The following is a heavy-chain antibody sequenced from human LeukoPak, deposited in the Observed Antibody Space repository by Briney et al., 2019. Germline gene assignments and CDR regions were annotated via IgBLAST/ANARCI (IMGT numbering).Heavy chain of an antibody. D-gene: IGHD4-17*01. V-gene: IGHV3-30-3*01. J-gene: IGHJ4*02. CDR3: AKDQTVTHLDY. CDR2: ISYDGSNK. Sequence: GRSLRLSCAASGFDFNNFLMHWVRQAPGEGLEWVALISYDGSNKYYADSVKGRFTISRDNSKNALYLQMNSLRVEDTAMYYCAKDQTVTHLDYWGQGTLVTVSS. CDR1: GFDFNNFL.